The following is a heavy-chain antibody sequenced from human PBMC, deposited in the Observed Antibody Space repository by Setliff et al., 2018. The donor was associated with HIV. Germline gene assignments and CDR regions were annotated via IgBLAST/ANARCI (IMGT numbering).Heavy chain of an antibody. CDR3: AKFRYAIKSTYYFDS. J-gene: IGHJ4*02. CDR2: IGAVGTPT. D-gene: IGHD2-2*01. CDR1: GFTFSSYW. Sequence: GGSLRLSCAASGFTFSSYWMHWVRQAPGKGLEWVSTIGAVGTPTHYAESVKGRFTISRDNSKSTVYLQMNSVTPEDSAMYYCAKFRYAIKSTYYFDSWGQGTLVTVSS. V-gene: IGHV3-NL1*01.